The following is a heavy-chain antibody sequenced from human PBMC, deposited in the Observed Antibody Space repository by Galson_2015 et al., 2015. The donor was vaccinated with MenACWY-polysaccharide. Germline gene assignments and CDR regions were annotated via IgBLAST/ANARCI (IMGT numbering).Heavy chain of an antibody. CDR1: GFTFSSYA. V-gene: IGHV3-30-3*01. CDR2: ISFDGSNQ. CDR3: ARARVYCSGGSCYGDYHSGMDV. D-gene: IGHD2-15*01. J-gene: IGHJ6*02. Sequence: SLRLSCAASGFTFSSYAMYWVRQAPGKGLQWVAVISFDGSNQYYADSVKGRFTISRDNSKNTLYLQMNSLRAEDTAVYYCARARVYCSGGSCYGDYHSGMDVWGQGTTVTVSS.